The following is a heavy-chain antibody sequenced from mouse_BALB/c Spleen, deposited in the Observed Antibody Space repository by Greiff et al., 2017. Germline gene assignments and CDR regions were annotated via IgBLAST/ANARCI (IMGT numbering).Heavy chain of an antibody. V-gene: IGHV3-2*02. Sequence: EVKLMESGPGLVKPSQSLSLTCTVTGYSITSDYAWNWIRQFPGNKLEWMGYISYSGSTSYNPSLKSRISITRDTSKNQFFLQLNSVTTEDTATYYCASNWDRWYFDVWGAGTTVTVSS. CDR2: ISYSGST. J-gene: IGHJ1*01. CDR1: GYSITSDYA. D-gene: IGHD4-1*02. CDR3: ASNWDRWYFDV.